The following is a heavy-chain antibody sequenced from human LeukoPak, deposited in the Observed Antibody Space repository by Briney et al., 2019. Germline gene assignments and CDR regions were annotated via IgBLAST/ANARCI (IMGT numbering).Heavy chain of an antibody. J-gene: IGHJ5*02. V-gene: IGHV7-4-1*02. Sequence: ASVKVSCKASGYTFTGYYMHWVRQAPGQGLEWMGWINTNTGNPTYAQGFTGRFVFSLDTSVSTAYLQISSLKAEDTAVYYCARAGSSSWYSGSWFDPRGQGTLVTVSS. CDR2: INTNTGNP. CDR3: ARAGSSSWYSGSWFDP. D-gene: IGHD6-13*01. CDR1: GYTFTGYY.